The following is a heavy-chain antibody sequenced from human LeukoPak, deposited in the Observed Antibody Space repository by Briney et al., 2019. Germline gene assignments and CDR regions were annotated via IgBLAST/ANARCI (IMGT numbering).Heavy chain of an antibody. V-gene: IGHV4-4*02. D-gene: IGHD3-10*01. CDR3: ARGLKRRGNWFDP. CDR1: GGSISSSNW. Sequence: SGTLSLTCAVSGGSISSSNWWSWVRQPPGKGLEWIGEISHSGNTNYNPSLKSRVTISIDKSKNQLSLKLTSVTAADTAVYYCARGLKRRGNWFDPWGQGTLVTVSS. J-gene: IGHJ5*02. CDR2: ISHSGNT.